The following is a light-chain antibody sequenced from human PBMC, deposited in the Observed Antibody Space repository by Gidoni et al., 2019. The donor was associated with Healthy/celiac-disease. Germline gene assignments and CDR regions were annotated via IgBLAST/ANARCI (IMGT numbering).Light chain of an antibody. CDR1: QSLLHSNGYNY. V-gene: IGKV2-28*01. CDR3: MQALQTPPEFT. CDR2: LGS. J-gene: IGKJ3*01. Sequence: IVMTQSPLSLPVTPGQPSSISCRSSQSLLHSNGYNYLDWYLQKPGQSQQLLIYLGSNRASGVPDRDSGSGSGTDFTLKISRVEAEDVGVDDCMQALQTPPEFTFGPGTKVDIK.